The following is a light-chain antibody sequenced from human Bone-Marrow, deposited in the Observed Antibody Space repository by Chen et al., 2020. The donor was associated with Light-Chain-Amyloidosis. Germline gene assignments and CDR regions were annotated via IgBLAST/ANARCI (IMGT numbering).Light chain of an antibody. J-gene: IGKJ1*01. CDR3: QQYHSYSQT. CDR1: QSIDSW. Sequence: DIQMTQSPSTLSASVGDRVTITCRASQSIDSWLAWYQQKPGQAPKLLIYQTSTLKSGVPSRFSGSGSVTEYTLTISSLQPDDFATYYCQQYHSYSQTFGHGTKVEIK. V-gene: IGKV1-5*03. CDR2: QTS.